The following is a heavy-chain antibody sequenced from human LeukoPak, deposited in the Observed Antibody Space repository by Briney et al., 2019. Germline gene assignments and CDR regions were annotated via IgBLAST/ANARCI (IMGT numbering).Heavy chain of an antibody. CDR3: ATYSSLNRREFQY. V-gene: IGHV3-7*01. CDR2: IKTDGSEK. D-gene: IGHD3-22*01. CDR1: GFTFSNYW. J-gene: IGHJ1*01. Sequence: GGSLRLSCEGSGFTFSNYWMGWVRQAPGKGLQWVANIKTDGSEKYYVDSVKGRFTISGDNAKNSLYLQMNSLRAEDTAVYYCATYSSLNRREFQYWGQGTLLTVSS.